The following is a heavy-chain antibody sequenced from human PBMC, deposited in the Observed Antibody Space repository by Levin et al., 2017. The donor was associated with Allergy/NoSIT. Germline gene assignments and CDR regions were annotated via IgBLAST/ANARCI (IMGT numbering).Heavy chain of an antibody. CDR2: ISAYNGNT. J-gene: IGHJ6*02. CDR3: ARGFTAGDLLGDDGMDV. Sequence: ASVKVSCKASGYTFTSYGISWVRQAPGQGLEWMGWISAYNGNTNYAQKLQGRVTMTTDTSTSTAYMELRSLRSDDTAVYYCARGFTAGDLLGDDGMDVWGQGTTVTVSS. V-gene: IGHV1-18*01. D-gene: IGHD7-27*01. CDR1: GYTFTSYG.